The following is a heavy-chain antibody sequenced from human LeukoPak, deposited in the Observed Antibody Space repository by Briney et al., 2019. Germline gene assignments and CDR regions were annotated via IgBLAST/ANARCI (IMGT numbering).Heavy chain of an antibody. D-gene: IGHD3-10*01. Sequence: SVKVSCKASGGTFSSYAIGWVRQAPGQGLEWMGGIIPIFGTANYAQKFQGRVTMTRNTSISTAYMELSSLRSEDTAVYYCARATMVRGVIVVRYYYYYMDVWGKGTTVTISS. CDR2: IIPIFGTA. CDR1: GGTFSSYA. J-gene: IGHJ6*03. CDR3: ARATMVRGVIVVRYYYYYMDV. V-gene: IGHV1-69*05.